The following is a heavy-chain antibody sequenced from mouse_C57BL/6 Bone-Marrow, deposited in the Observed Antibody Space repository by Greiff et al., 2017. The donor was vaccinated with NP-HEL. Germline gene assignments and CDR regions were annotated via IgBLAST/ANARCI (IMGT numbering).Heavy chain of an antibody. Sequence: QVQLQQPGTELVKPGASVKLSCKASGYTFTSYWMHWVKQRPGQGLEWIGNINPSNGGTNYNEKFKSKATLTVDRSSSTAYMQLSSLTSEDSAVYYCARRPYYGSSYCWYFDVWGTGTTVTVSS. CDR3: ARRPYYGSSYCWYFDV. J-gene: IGHJ1*03. CDR2: INPSNGGT. D-gene: IGHD1-1*01. V-gene: IGHV1-53*01. CDR1: GYTFTSYW.